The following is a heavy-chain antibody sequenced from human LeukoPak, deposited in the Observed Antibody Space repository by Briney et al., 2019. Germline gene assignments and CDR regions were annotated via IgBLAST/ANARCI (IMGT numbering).Heavy chain of an antibody. CDR1: GFTFDDYA. V-gene: IGHV3-9*03. CDR3: AKASGYCSSTSCYAFDI. J-gene: IGHJ3*02. Sequence: PGGSLRLSCAASGFTFDDYAMHWVRQAPGKGLEWVSGISWNSGSIGYADSVKGRFTISRDNAKNSLYLQMNSLRAEDMALYYCAKASGYCSSTSCYAFDIWGQGTMVTVSS. D-gene: IGHD2-2*03. CDR2: ISWNSGSI.